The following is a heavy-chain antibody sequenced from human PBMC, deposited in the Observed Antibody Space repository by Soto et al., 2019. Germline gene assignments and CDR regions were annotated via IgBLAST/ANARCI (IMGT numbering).Heavy chain of an antibody. CDR1: GGSISSYY. J-gene: IGHJ4*02. Sequence: SETLSLTCSVSGGSISSYYWSWIRQPAGKGLEWIGRICNSGRSTNYHPSLKSRVTMSVDTSTHQFPLKLRFVTAADPPVYYCARGEFGGIVNWGQGTLVTV. D-gene: IGHD3-16*01. V-gene: IGHV4-4*07. CDR2: ICNSGRST. CDR3: ARGEFGGIVN.